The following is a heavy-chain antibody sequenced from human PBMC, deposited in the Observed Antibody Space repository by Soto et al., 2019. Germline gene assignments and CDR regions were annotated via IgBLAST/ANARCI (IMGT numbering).Heavy chain of an antibody. V-gene: IGHV4-39*01. CDR3: ARQGNYDILTGNLYYFDY. J-gene: IGHJ4*02. D-gene: IGHD3-9*01. Sequence: QLQLQESGPGLVKPSETLSLTCTVSGGSISSSSYYWGWIRQPPGKGLEWIGSIYYSGSTYYNPSLKSRVPISVDTSKNQFSVKLSSVTAADAAVYYCARQGNYDILTGNLYYFDYWGQGTLFTVSS. CDR2: IYYSGST. CDR1: GGSISSSSYY.